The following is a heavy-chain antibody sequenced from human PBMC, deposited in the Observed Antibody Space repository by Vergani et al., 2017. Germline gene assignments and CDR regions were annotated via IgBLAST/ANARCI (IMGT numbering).Heavy chain of an antibody. Sequence: QVQLVQSGSEVRKPVASVKVSCQVSGYSLTELTIHWVRRAPGKGLEWMGGFDPEHGEVTFAHHIQGRVTMTEDRSTDTAYMELRSLRPEDTALYYCAIGTDYYDSSGYYLDYWGQGTLVTVSS. D-gene: IGHD3-22*01. V-gene: IGHV1-24*01. CDR1: GYSLTELT. CDR3: AIGTDYYDSSGYYLDY. CDR2: FDPEHGEV. J-gene: IGHJ4*02.